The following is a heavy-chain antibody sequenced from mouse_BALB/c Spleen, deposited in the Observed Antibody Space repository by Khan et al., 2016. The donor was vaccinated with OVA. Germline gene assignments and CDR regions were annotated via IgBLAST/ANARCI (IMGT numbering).Heavy chain of an antibody. V-gene: IGHV1-4*01. CDR3: AREGAYYRSDGWFSY. J-gene: IGHJ3*01. Sequence: QVQLKESGAELARPGASVKMSCKASGYTFTTYTMHWVKQRPGQGLEWIGYINPSNGYTNYNQKFKDKFTLTADKSSSTAYMQLSSLTSDYSAVYYCAREGAYYRSDGWFSYWGQGTLGTVSA. CDR1: GYTFTTYT. D-gene: IGHD2-14*01. CDR2: INPSNGYT.